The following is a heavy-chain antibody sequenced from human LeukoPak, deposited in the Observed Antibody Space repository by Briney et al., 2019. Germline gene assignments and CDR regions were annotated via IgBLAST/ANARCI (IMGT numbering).Heavy chain of an antibody. CDR3: ARALSSSWYL. CDR1: GFTFSSYG. CDR2: IRYDGSNK. Sequence: TGGSLRLSCAASGFTFSSYGMHWVRQAPGKGLEWVAFIRYDGSNKYYADSVKGRFTISRDNSKNTLYLQMNSLRAEDTAVYYCARALSSSWYLWGQGTLVTVSS. V-gene: IGHV3-30*02. J-gene: IGHJ4*02. D-gene: IGHD6-13*01.